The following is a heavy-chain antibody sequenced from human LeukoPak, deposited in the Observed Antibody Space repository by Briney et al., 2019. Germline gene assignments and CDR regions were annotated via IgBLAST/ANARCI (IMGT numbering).Heavy chain of an antibody. CDR1: GGSISSGGYY. CDR2: IYSSGNT. J-gene: IGHJ4*02. D-gene: IGHD2-21*02. V-gene: IGHV4-31*03. Sequence: SQTLSLTCTVSGGSISSGGYYWSWIRQHPGKGLEWIGYIYSSGNTYYNPSLKSRVTISVDTSKNQFSLKLSSVTAADTAVFYCARDKGRPYCGGDCYIDYWGQGTLVTVSS. CDR3: ARDKGRPYCGGDCYIDY.